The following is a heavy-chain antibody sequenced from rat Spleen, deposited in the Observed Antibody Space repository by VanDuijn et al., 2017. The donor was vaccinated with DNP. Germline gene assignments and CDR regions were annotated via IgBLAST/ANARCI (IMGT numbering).Heavy chain of an antibody. CDR3: AREGYYGYSIFAY. D-gene: IGHD1-9*01. CDR1: GFTFSDYN. CDR2: ISYDGSST. V-gene: IGHV5-7*01. J-gene: IGHJ3*01. Sequence: EVQLVESGGGLVQPGRSLKLSCAASGFTFSDYNMAWVRQAPKKGLEWVATISYDGSSTYYRDSVKGRFTISRDNAKSTLYLQMDSLRSEDTATYYCAREGYYGYSIFAYWGQGTLVTVSS.